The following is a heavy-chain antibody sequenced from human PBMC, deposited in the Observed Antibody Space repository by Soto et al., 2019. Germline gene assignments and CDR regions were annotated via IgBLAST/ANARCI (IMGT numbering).Heavy chain of an antibody. Sequence: SVKVACQPSGCTFSSYAISWVRQAPGQGLEWMGGIIPIFGTANYAQKFQGRVTITADKSTSTAYMELSSLRSEAAAVSYCARDHSRPRAGINGLDVWGQGTTVTVSS. CDR2: IIPIFGTA. V-gene: IGHV1-69*06. D-gene: IGHD6-13*01. CDR1: GCTFSSYA. CDR3: ARDHSRPRAGINGLDV. J-gene: IGHJ6*02.